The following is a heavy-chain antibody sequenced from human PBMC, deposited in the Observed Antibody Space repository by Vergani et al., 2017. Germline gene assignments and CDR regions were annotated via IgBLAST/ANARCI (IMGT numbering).Heavy chain of an antibody. CDR3: ARFNSSPFRLHSYFGFDV. CDR2: INTHSGNP. V-gene: IGHV7-4-1*02. D-gene: IGHD2/OR15-2a*01. CDR1: GYTFTQYS. J-gene: IGHJ6*02. Sequence: QVHLVQSESKLKKTGASVMVSCKPSGYTFTQYSINWVRQAPGRGLEWMGLINTHSGNPTYAQDFARRFVFSLDTSVSTAYLRISSLKAEDTAVYYCARFNSSPFRLHSYFGFDVWGQGTQVTVSS.